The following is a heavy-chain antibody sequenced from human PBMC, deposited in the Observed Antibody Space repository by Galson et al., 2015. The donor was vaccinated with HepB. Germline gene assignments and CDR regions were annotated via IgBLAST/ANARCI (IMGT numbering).Heavy chain of an antibody. D-gene: IGHD1-20*01. CDR3: ARGGDIAITGRGLDY. CDR1: GDTISSGNHF. Sequence: TLSLTCTVSGDTISSGNHFWSWVRQPPGKGLEWIGYIYYSGSTYYIPSLKSRLTMSVDTSKNQFSLNLNSVTASDTAMYYCARGGDIAITGRGLDYWGTGTLVIVSS. J-gene: IGHJ4*02. V-gene: IGHV4-30-4*08. CDR2: IYYSGST.